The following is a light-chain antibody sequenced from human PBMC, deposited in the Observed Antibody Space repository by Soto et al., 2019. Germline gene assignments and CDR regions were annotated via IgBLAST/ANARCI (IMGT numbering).Light chain of an antibody. CDR1: SSNIGAGRD. Sequence: QAVVTQPPSVSGAPGQRVIISCTGSSSNIGAGRDVHWYRQFPGEAPKFLISDSNHRPSGVPDRFSVSKSGASASLAITGLRAEDEGDYYCQSYDNRLNAYVFGTGTKLTVL. J-gene: IGLJ1*01. CDR3: QSYDNRLNAYV. CDR2: DSN. V-gene: IGLV1-40*03.